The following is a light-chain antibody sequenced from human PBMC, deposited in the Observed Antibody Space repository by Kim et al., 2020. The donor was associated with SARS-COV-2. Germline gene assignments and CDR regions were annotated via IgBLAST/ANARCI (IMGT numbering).Light chain of an antibody. V-gene: IGKV1-9*01. CDR3: QQLNSYPWT. Sequence: DIQLTHSPPFLSASVGDRVTITCRASQGISTYLAWYQQIPGKAPKLLIYRASTLQSGVPSRFSGSGSGTEFTLTISNLQPEDFAIYDCQQLNSYPWTFGQGTKVDIK. CDR2: RAS. J-gene: IGKJ1*01. CDR1: QGISTY.